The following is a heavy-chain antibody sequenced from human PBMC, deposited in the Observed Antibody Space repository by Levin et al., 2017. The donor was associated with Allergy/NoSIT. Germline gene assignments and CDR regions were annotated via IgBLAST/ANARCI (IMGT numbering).Heavy chain of an antibody. J-gene: IGHJ2*01. CDR2: IYYSGST. D-gene: IGHD3-3*01. CDR3: ARGSALGDWYFDL. CDR1: GGSISSGDYY. V-gene: IGHV4-30-4*01. Sequence: SQTLSLTCTVSGGSISSGDYYWSWIRQPPGKGLEWIGYIYYSGSTYYNPSLKSQVTISVDTSKNQFSLKLSSVTAADTAVYYCARGSALGDWYFDLWGRGTLVTVSS.